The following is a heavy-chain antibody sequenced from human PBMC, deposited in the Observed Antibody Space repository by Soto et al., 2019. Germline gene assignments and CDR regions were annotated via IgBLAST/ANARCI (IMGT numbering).Heavy chain of an antibody. CDR1: GFTVSSNY. J-gene: IGHJ4*02. V-gene: IGHV3-53*01. CDR2: IYSGGGT. Sequence: GGSLRLSCAASGFTVSSNYMSWVRQAPGKGLEWVSVIYSGGGTYYADSVKGRFTISRDNSKNTLYLQMNSLRAEDTAVYYCAREYSGSFYFDYWGQGTLVTVSS. D-gene: IGHD1-26*01. CDR3: AREYSGSFYFDY.